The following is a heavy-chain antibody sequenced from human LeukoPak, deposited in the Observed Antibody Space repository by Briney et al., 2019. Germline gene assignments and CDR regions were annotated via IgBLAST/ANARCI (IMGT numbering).Heavy chain of an antibody. D-gene: IGHD3-10*01. J-gene: IGHJ4*02. CDR1: GFTFSSYA. CDR3: ARAYGSGYVY. CDR2: ISGSGGST. Sequence: PGGSLRLSCAASGFTFSSYAMSWVRQAPGKGLEWVSAISGSGGSTYYADSVKGRFTISRDNAKNTLYLQMNSLRVEDTAVYHCARAYGSGYVYWGQGTLVTVSS. V-gene: IGHV3-23*01.